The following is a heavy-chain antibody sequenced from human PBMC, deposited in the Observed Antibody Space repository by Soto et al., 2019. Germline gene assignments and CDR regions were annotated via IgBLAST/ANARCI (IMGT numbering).Heavy chain of an antibody. V-gene: IGHV1-2*02. D-gene: IGHD5-18*01. J-gene: IGHJ6*02. CDR1: GYTFTGYY. CDR2: INPNSGGT. CDR3: ARVVAGSYGPGPYYYYGMDV. Sequence: GASVKVSCKASGYTFTGYYMHWVRQAPGQGLEWMGWINPNSGGTNYAQKFQGRVTMTRDTSISTAYMELSRLRSDDTAVYYRARVVAGSYGPGPYYYYGMDVWGQGTTVTVSS.